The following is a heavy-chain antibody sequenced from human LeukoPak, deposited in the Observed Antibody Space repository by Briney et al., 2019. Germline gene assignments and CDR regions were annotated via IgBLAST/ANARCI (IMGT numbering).Heavy chain of an antibody. V-gene: IGHV3-23*01. CDR2: ISVDGATT. Sequence: GGSLRLSCAATGFTFSNYAMSWVRQAPGKGLEWVSAISVDGATTFYADSVKGRFAISRDISKNTLYLQMNSLRAEDTAVYYCAKARRNTYLFDHWGQGTLVTVSS. CDR3: AKARRNTYLFDH. J-gene: IGHJ4*02. CDR1: GFTFSNYA.